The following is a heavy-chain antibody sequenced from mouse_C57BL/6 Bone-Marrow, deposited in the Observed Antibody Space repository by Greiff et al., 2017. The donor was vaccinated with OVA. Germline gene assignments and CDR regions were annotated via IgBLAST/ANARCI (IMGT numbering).Heavy chain of an antibody. V-gene: IGHV14-4*01. CDR2: IDPENGDT. CDR3: TTEGVFAY. CDR1: GFNIKDDY. Sequence: VQLKQSGAELVRPGASVKLSCTASGFNIKDDYMHWVKQRPEQGLEWIGWIDPENGDTEYASKFQGKATITADTSSNTAYLQLSSLTSEDTAVYYCTTEGVFAYWGQGTLVTVSA. J-gene: IGHJ3*01.